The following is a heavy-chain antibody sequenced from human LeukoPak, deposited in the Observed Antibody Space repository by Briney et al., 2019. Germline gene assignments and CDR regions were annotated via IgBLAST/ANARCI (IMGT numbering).Heavy chain of an antibody. CDR2: IYTSGST. CDR3: ARVSYYYGSGSYLVDY. J-gene: IGHJ4*02. Sequence: SETLSLTCTVSGGSISSYYWSWIRQPAGKGLEWIGRIYTSGSTNYNPSLRSRVTMSVDTSKNQFSLKLSSVTAADTAVYYCARVSYYYGSGSYLVDYWGQGTLVTVSS. V-gene: IGHV4-4*07. D-gene: IGHD3-10*01. CDR1: GGSISSYY.